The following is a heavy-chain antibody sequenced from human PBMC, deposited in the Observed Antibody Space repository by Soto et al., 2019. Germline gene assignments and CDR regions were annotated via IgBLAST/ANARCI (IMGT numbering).Heavy chain of an antibody. CDR3: ARVREYCSGGRCQNFDY. CDR1: VGTFSSYA. CDR2: IIPIFGTA. J-gene: IGHJ4*02. V-gene: IGHV1-69*13. Sequence: VASVKVSCKASVGTFSSYAISWVRQAPRQGLEWMGGIIPIFGTANYAQKFQGRVTITADESTSTAYMELSSLRSEDTAVYYCARVREYCSGGRCQNFDYWGQGTLVTVSS. D-gene: IGHD2-15*01.